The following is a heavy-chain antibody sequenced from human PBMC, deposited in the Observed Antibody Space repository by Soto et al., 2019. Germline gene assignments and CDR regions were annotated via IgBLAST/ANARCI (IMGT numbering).Heavy chain of an antibody. Sequence: SETLSLTCTVAGVSISSYYWSWIRQPPGKELDWIGYIHYTGATKYNPSLKSRVTISVDTSKNQFSLKLDSMTAADTAVYYCARDGSHCVTTSCPGAWFNPWGQGTLVTVSS. CDR1: GVSISSYY. D-gene: IGHD2-2*01. V-gene: IGHV4-59*01. CDR3: ARDGSHCVTTSCPGAWFNP. J-gene: IGHJ5*02. CDR2: IHYTGAT.